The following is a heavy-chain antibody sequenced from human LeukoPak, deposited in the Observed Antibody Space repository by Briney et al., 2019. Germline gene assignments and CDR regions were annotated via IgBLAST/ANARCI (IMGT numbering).Heavy chain of an antibody. CDR1: GFTFSSYG. CDR3: AKEARDYAEYYFDY. D-gene: IGHD4-17*01. J-gene: IGHJ4*02. V-gene: IGHV3-30*18. Sequence: GGSLRLSCAASGFTFSSYGMHWVRQAPGKGLEWVAVISYDGSNKYYADSVKGRFTIPRDNSKNTLYLQMNSLRAEDTAVYYCAKEARDYAEYYFDYWGQGTLVTVSS. CDR2: ISYDGSNK.